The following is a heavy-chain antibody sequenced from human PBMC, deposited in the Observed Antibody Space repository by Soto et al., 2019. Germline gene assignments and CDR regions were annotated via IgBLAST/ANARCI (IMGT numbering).Heavy chain of an antibody. V-gene: IGHV3-21*01. J-gene: IGHJ6*04. CDR1: GFTFSSYS. CDR3: ARKSERWFGELDPPSVMDV. CDR2: ISSSSSYI. D-gene: IGHD3-10*01. Sequence: EVQLVESGGGLVKPGGSLRLSCAASGFTFSSYSMNWVRQAPGKGLEWVSSISSSSSYIYYADSVKGRFTISRDNANNTLYLQMNSLRAEDTAVYYCARKSERWFGELDPPSVMDVWGKGTTGTVSA.